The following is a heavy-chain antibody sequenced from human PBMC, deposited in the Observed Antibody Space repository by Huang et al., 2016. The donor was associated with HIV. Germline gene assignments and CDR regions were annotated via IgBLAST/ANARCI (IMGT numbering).Heavy chain of an antibody. D-gene: IGHD3-3*02. CDR1: GGTFKKYA. CDR2: SSPLYGSA. CDR3: AKVAAGQPFHFYYYMDA. V-gene: IGHV1-69*13. J-gene: IGHJ6*03. Sequence: QVNLVQSGAEVRKPGSSVKVSCKASGGTFKKYAISWVRQAPGQGLEWMGASSPLYGSAEYAEKFQDRVTLTADGSTNTAYLELDRLTSEDTAVYYCAKVAAGQPFHFYYYMDAWGDGTTVIVSS.